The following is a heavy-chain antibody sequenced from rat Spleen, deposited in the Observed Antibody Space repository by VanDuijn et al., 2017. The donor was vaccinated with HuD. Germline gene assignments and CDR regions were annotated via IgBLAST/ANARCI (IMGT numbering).Heavy chain of an antibody. CDR2: INWSGSST. J-gene: IGHJ1*01. V-gene: IGHV5-36*01. CDR1: GFTFDDYG. CDR3: IKGLPGYPYWYFDF. Sequence: EVKLVESGGGLVQPGRSLKLSCATSGFTFDDYGMAWVRQTPKNGLEWVASINWSGSSTYYPDNMKGRFTISRDNAKNALYLQMNNLRSEDAAIYYCIKGLPGYPYWYFDFWGPGTMVTVSS. D-gene: IGHD1-4*01.